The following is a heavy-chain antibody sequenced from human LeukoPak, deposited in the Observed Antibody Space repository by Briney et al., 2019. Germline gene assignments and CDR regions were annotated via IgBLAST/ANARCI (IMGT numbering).Heavy chain of an antibody. CDR3: ARADNYDILTGFDY. CDR1: GGSVSSGSYY. V-gene: IGHV4-61*01. D-gene: IGHD3-9*01. J-gene: IGHJ4*02. CDR2: IYYSGST. Sequence: SETLSLTCTVSGGSVSSGSYYWSWIRQPPGKGLEWIGYIYYSGSTGYNPSLKSRLTISVDTSKNQFDLKLSSVTAADTAVYYCARADNYDILTGFDYWGQGTLVTVSS.